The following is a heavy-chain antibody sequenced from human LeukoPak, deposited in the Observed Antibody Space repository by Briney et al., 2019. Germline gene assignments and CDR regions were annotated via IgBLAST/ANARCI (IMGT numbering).Heavy chain of an antibody. Sequence: SQTLSINCASSGGSVASNTAGWNWIRQSPSTRPEWLGRTYYRSKWSNNYAVSVKSRIIINPDTSENQFSLQLNSMTPEDTAVYYCARGDQAFDYWGQGTLVTVSS. CDR3: ARGDQAFDY. V-gene: IGHV6-1*01. CDR2: TYYRSKWSN. D-gene: IGHD2-2*01. CDR1: GGSVASNTAG. J-gene: IGHJ4*02.